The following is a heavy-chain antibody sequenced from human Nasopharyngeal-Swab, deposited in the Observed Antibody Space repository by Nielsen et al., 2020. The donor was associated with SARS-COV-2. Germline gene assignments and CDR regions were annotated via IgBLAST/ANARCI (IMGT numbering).Heavy chain of an antibody. CDR2: TRSKDNNYAT. J-gene: IGHJ4*02. Sequence: GGSLRLSCAASGFTFSDSAIHWVRLASGKGLEWVGRTRSKDNNYATAYAASVKGRFIIFRDDPTNTAYLQMNSLKTEDTAVYYCTRCGGGCYSGRDYWGQGTLVTVSS. V-gene: IGHV3-73*01. CDR1: GFTFSDSA. CDR3: TRCGGGCYSGRDY. D-gene: IGHD2-21*02.